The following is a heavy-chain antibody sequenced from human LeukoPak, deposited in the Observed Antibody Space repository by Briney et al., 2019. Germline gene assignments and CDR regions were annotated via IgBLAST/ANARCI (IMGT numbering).Heavy chain of an antibody. Sequence: PGGSLRLSCAASGFSFGGYWLSWVRQAPGKGLECVASIKSDGSEKYYADSVKGRFTTSRDNAKNSLYLQMNSLRAEDTAVYYCGRLTTAYDTVDPWGQGTLVTVSS. CDR1: GFSFGGYW. D-gene: IGHD3-16*01. V-gene: IGHV3-7*05. CDR3: GRLTTAYDTVDP. J-gene: IGHJ5*02. CDR2: IKSDGSEK.